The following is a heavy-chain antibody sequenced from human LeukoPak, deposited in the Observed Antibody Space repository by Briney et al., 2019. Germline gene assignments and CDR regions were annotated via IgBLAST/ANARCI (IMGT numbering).Heavy chain of an antibody. CDR3: EREIAAAVFDY. J-gene: IGHJ4*02. CDR1: GFTFSGYN. D-gene: IGHD6-13*01. CDR2: ISSSSGTT. Sequence: PGRSLRLSCAASGFTFSGYNFNWVRQAPGKGLEWVSYISSSSGTTFYADSVKGRFTISRDNVKNSLYLQMNSMRDEDTAVYYCEREIAAAVFDYGGQGPVVTVS. V-gene: IGHV3-48*02.